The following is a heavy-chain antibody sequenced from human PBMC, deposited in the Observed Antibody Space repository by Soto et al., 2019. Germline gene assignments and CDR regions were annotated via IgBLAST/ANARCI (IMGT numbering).Heavy chain of an antibody. CDR3: ARWNGYGDY. V-gene: IGHV3-23*01. Sequence: EVQLLESGGGLVQPGGSLRLSCAASGFTVSTYGVTWVRQAPGKGLEWVSGFTGGSGTTHYADSVKGRFTITRDNSNNTVHLQMNSLRVEDTAVYYCARWNGYGDYWGRGTLVTVSS. CDR1: GFTVSTYG. D-gene: IGHD1-1*01. J-gene: IGHJ4*02. CDR2: FTGGSGTT.